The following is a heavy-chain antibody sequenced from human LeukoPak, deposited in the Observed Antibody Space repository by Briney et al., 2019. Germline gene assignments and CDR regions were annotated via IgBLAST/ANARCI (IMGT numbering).Heavy chain of an antibody. CDR1: GDSISSSNW. D-gene: IGHD6-6*01. V-gene: IGHV4-4*02. J-gene: IGHJ6*02. CDR2: IYHSGNT. CDR3: ARQELVFHYYHGMDV. Sequence: SETLSLTCAVSGDSISSSNWWTWVRQPPGQGLEWIGEIYHSGNTNYNPSLKSRDTLSVDKSKNQFSLKLSSVTAADTAVYYCARQELVFHYYHGMDVWGQGTTVTVPS.